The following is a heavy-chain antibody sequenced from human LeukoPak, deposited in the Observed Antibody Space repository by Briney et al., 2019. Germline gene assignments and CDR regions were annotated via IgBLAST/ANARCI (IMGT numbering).Heavy chain of an antibody. CDR1: GYTFTSYY. CDR3: AREGYCSGGSCYFFDY. D-gene: IGHD2-15*01. Sequence: ASVKVSCKASGYTFTSYYMHWVRQAPGQGLEWMGIINPSGGSTSYAQKFQGRVTMTRDTSTSTVYMELSSLRTEDTAVYYCAREGYCSGGSCYFFDYWGQGTLVTVSS. CDR2: INPSGGST. J-gene: IGHJ4*02. V-gene: IGHV1-46*01.